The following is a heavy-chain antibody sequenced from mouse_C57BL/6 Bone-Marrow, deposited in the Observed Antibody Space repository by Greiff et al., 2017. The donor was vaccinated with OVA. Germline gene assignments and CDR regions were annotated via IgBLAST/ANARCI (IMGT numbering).Heavy chain of an antibody. V-gene: IGHV1-53*01. CDR1: GFTFTSYW. D-gene: IGHD1-1*01. J-gene: IGHJ4*01. CDR2: INPSNGGT. Sequence: VQLQQPGTELVKPGASVKLSCKASGFTFTSYWMHWVQQRPGQGLEWIGNINPSNGGTNYNEKFKSKATLTVDKASSTAYMQLSSLTSEDSAVYYCARREYYYGSSYAMDYWGQGTSVTVSS. CDR3: ARREYYYGSSYAMDY.